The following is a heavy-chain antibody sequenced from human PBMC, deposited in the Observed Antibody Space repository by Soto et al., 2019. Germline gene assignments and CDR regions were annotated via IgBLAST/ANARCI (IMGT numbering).Heavy chain of an antibody. J-gene: IGHJ4*02. D-gene: IGHD3-10*01. Sequence: QVQLVESGGGLVKPGWSLRLSCTASGIIFSDYYMNWFRQAPGKGLEWISDISSGGSSKHYADSVNGRFTISRDNAKNSLYLQMNSLRAEDTAVYYCARGGGDGGNFDFWGQGTLVTV. CDR3: ARGGGDGGNFDF. V-gene: IGHV3-11*01. CDR2: ISSGGSSK. CDR1: GIIFSDYY.